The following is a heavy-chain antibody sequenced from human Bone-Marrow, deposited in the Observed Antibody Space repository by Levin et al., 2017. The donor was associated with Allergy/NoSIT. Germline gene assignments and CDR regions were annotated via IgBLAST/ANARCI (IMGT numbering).Heavy chain of an antibody. CDR1: GYDFSGYY. CDR2: INPKNGGP. Sequence: ASVKVSCKASGYDFSGYYIHWVRQAPGQGLEWMGWINPKNGGPNYAQKFQGRVTMTRDTSISTVYMQLSSLRSDDTAVYYCARDRLYKGSHWFDPWGQGTLLIVSS. D-gene: IGHD3-10*01. J-gene: IGHJ5*01. V-gene: IGHV1-2*02. CDR3: ARDRLYKGSHWFDP.